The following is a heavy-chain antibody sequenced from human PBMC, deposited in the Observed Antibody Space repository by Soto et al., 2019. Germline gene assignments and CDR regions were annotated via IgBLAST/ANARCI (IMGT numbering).Heavy chain of an antibody. CDR3: ARSPQKYFGSITNSYYFDY. Sequence: GESLKISCKGSGYSFTSYWIGWVRQMPGKGLEWMGIIYPGDSDTRYSPSFQGQVTISADKSISTAYLQWSNLKASDTAMYYCARSPQKYFGSITNSYYFDYWGQGTLVTVSS. J-gene: IGHJ4*02. CDR1: GYSFTSYW. CDR2: IYPGDSDT. V-gene: IGHV5-51*01. D-gene: IGHD1-20*01.